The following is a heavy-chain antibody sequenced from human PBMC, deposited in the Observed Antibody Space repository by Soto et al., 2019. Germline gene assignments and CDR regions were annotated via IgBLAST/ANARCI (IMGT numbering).Heavy chain of an antibody. CDR2: IYYSGST. Sequence: QVQLQESGPGLVKPSQTLSLTCTVSGGSISSGGYYWSWIRQHPGKGLEWIGYIYYSGSTYYNPSLTSRVTISVHTSHTHSSLTLSSLTAADTTVYSCARHPDYSAQGTLVTVSS. J-gene: IGHJ4*02. CDR3: ARHPDY. V-gene: IGHV4-31*03. CDR1: GGSISSGGYY.